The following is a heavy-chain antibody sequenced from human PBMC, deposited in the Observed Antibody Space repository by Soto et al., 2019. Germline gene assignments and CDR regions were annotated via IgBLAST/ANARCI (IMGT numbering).Heavy chain of an antibody. Sequence: SETLSLTCTVSGGSISNGDYYWSWIRQPPGKGLEWIGYIYYSGSTYYNPSLKSRVTISVDTSKNQFSLKLSSVTAADTAVYYCASLVVTAHNWFDPWGQGALVTVSS. V-gene: IGHV4-30-4*01. J-gene: IGHJ5*02. CDR1: GGSISNGDYY. CDR2: IYYSGST. D-gene: IGHD2-21*02. CDR3: ASLVVTAHNWFDP.